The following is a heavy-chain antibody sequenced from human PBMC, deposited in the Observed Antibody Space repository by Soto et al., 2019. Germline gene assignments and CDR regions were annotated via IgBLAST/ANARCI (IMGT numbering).Heavy chain of an antibody. Sequence: GGSLRLSCAASGFSFHGYWMSWIRQAPGKGLEWVANINHDGSEKYYVDSVKGRFTIFRDNAKNSLFLQMNSLRGADTAVYYCARIRGPFDMWGQGTMVTVSS. J-gene: IGHJ3*02. CDR2: INHDGSEK. CDR1: GFSFHGYW. V-gene: IGHV3-7*05. D-gene: IGHD3-16*01. CDR3: ARIRGPFDM.